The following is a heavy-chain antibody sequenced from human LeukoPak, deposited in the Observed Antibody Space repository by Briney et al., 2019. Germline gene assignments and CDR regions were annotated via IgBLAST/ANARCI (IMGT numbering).Heavy chain of an antibody. V-gene: IGHV3-30*18. CDR2: ISYDGSNK. J-gene: IGHJ4*02. D-gene: IGHD4-17*01. CDR1: GFTFSSYG. CDR3: AKDSADGDYYFDY. Sequence: GGSLRLSCAASGFTFSSYGMHWVRQAPGKGLEWVAVISYDGSNKYYADSVKGRFTISRDNSKNTLYLQMNSLRAEDTAVYYCAKDSADGDYYFDYWGQGTLVTVSS.